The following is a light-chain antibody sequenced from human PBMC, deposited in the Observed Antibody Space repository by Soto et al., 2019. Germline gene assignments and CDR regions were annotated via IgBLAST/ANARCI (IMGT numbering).Light chain of an antibody. Sequence: DIQMTQSRSSLSASVGDRVTITCQASQDISNYLNWYQQKPGKAPKLLIYDASNLETGVPSRFSGSGSATDSTFTISSLQPQDIATYYCQQYDNLPLTFGGGTKVDI. V-gene: IGKV1-33*01. J-gene: IGKJ4*01. CDR3: QQYDNLPLT. CDR1: QDISNY. CDR2: DAS.